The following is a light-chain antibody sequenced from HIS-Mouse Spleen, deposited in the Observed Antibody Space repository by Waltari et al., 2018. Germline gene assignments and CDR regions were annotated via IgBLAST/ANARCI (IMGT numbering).Light chain of an antibody. J-gene: IGLJ3*02. CDR2: RNN. Sequence: HSVLTQPPSASGTPGQRVTPPSSGSRSNIGSHYVYWYQQLPGTAPKLLIYRNNQRPSGVSNRFSGSKSGNTASLTISGLQAEDEADYYCCSYAGSSTFWVFGGGTKLTVL. V-gene: IGLV1-47*01. CDR1: RSNIGSHY. CDR3: CSYAGSSTFWV.